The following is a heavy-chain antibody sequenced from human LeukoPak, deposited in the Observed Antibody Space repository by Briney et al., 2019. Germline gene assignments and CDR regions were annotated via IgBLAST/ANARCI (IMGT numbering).Heavy chain of an antibody. J-gene: IGHJ4*02. Sequence: GGSLRLSCAASGFTFGTYAMRWVRQAPGKGLEWVSVISGSGGSTYYADSVKGRFTISRDNSKNTLYLQMNSLRAEDTAVYYCAKDLGGSGDYWGQGTLVTVSS. D-gene: IGHD2-15*01. V-gene: IGHV3-23*01. CDR1: GFTFGTYA. CDR3: AKDLGGSGDY. CDR2: ISGSGGST.